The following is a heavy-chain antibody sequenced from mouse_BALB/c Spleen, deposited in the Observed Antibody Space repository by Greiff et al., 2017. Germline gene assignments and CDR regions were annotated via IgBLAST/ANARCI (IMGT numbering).Heavy chain of an antibody. D-gene: IGHD2-3*01. CDR2: INPSTGYT. J-gene: IGHJ2*01. CDR1: GYTFTSYW. Sequence: VQLQQSGAELAKPGASVKMSCKASGYTFTSYWMHWVKQRPGQGLEWIGYINPSTGYTEYNQKFKDKATLTADKSSSTAYMQLSSLTSEDSAVYYCASYEGYPDYWGQGTTLTVSS. V-gene: IGHV1-7*01. CDR3: ASYEGYPDY.